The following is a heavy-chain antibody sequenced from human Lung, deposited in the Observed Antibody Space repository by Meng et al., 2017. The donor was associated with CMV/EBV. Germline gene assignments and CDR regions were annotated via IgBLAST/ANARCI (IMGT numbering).Heavy chain of an antibody. J-gene: IGHJ4*02. Sequence: ASGDRFDTYGISWVRLVPGQGLEWVGWMSSHNGNTTYGEKFQGRVTMTMHTSTNAAHMDLRDLRSDDTAVYFCAREVHYYDSHGIDYWGQGTLVTVSS. CDR2: MSSHNGNT. D-gene: IGHD3-22*01. CDR1: GDRFDTYG. CDR3: AREVHYYDSHGIDY. V-gene: IGHV1-18*01.